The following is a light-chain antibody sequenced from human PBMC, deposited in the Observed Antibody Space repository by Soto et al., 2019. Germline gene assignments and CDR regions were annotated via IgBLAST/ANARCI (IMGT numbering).Light chain of an antibody. CDR3: CSYAGNGAWV. CDR1: SGDVGNYDL. V-gene: IGLV2-23*02. Sequence: QSALTQPASVSGSPGQSITISCSGSSGDVGNYDLVSWYQQIPGKAPQLMIFEVSRRPSRVSDRFSGSKSGITASLTISGLQAEDEGDFYCCSYAGNGAWVFGGGTKVTVL. CDR2: EVS. J-gene: IGLJ3*02.